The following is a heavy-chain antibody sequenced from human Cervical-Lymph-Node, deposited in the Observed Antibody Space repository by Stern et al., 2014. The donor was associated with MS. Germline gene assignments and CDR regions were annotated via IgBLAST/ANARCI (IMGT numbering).Heavy chain of an antibody. CDR3: ATNRILGVTWDYSMDV. V-gene: IGHV3-30*04. CDR1: GFTFSYYA. Sequence: VQLVQSGGGVVQPGRSLRLSCAASGFTFSYYAMHWVRQAPGKGLEWVALIAFDGSNKLYADSVKGRFTISRDNSKNTLYLQMDNLRAEDTAVVYCATNRILGVTWDYSMDVWGQGTTVTVSS. D-gene: IGHD3-10*01. CDR2: IAFDGSNK. J-gene: IGHJ6*02.